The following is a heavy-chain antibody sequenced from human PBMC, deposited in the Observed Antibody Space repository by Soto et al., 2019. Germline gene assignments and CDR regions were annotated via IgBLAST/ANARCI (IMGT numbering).Heavy chain of an antibody. CDR1: GFSLSTSGVG. D-gene: IGHD6-13*01. Sequence: QITLKESGPTLVKPTQTLTLTCTFSGFSLSTSGVGVGWVRQPPGKTLEWLALIYWDDDKRYHPSLKSRLTITKDTSKNQVVLTMTNMDPVDTATYYCAHRHGIITAAGTDFDSWGQGTLVTVSS. CDR2: IYWDDDK. V-gene: IGHV2-5*02. J-gene: IGHJ4*02. CDR3: AHRHGIITAAGTDFDS.